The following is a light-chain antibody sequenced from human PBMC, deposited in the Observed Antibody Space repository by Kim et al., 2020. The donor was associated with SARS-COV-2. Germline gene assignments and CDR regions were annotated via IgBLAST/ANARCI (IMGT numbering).Light chain of an antibody. CDR2: EDY. Sequence: KTVTISGTRSSGSIADNYVQWYQQRPGSSPTNVIYEDYQRPSGVPDRFSGSIDSSSNSASLTISGLKTEDEADYYCQSYDSTNHAVFGGGTQLTVL. J-gene: IGLJ7*01. V-gene: IGLV6-57*01. CDR1: SGSIADNY. CDR3: QSYDSTNHAV.